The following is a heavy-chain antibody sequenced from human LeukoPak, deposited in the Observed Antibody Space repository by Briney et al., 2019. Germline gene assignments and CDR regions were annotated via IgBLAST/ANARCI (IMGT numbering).Heavy chain of an antibody. CDR1: RFTFSNYV. CDR3: AKDPRRYSRTGGYFDY. CDR2: ISYDGSDK. D-gene: IGHD6-13*01. Sequence: GRSLRLSCAASRFTFSNYVMHWVRKAPGKGLEWVAVISYDGSDKYYADSVKGRFTISRDNSKNTLYLQMNSLRAEDTAVYYCAKDPRRYSRTGGYFDYWGQGTLVTVSS. J-gene: IGHJ4*02. V-gene: IGHV3-30*18.